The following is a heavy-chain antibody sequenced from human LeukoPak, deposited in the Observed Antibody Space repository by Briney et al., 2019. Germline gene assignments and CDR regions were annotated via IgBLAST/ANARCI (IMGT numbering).Heavy chain of an antibody. Sequence: PGGSLRLSRGTSGFTFSRHWMSWVRQAPGKGPEWVANIKQDGSERYYVHSVKGRFTISRDNAKNSLYLQMNSLRAEDTAVYYCARDGRHSTDLDYWGQGILVTVSS. J-gene: IGHJ4*02. CDR1: GFTFSRHW. D-gene: IGHD2-8*02. V-gene: IGHV3-7*01. CDR2: IKQDGSER. CDR3: ARDGRHSTDLDY.